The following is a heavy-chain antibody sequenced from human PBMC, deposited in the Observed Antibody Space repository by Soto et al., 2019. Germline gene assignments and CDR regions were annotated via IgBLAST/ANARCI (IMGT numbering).Heavy chain of an antibody. CDR3: ARAQYTGSYFDACDV. V-gene: IGHV3-33*03. Sequence: GGSLRLSCAASGFLFSSYGMHWVRQAPGKGLEWVAVIWFDGSNKYYADSVKGRFTISRDNSKNTLDLQMNNLRDEDTALYYCARAQYTGSYFDACDVWGQGXMVTVSS. D-gene: IGHD1-26*01. CDR2: IWFDGSNK. J-gene: IGHJ3*01. CDR1: GFLFSSYG.